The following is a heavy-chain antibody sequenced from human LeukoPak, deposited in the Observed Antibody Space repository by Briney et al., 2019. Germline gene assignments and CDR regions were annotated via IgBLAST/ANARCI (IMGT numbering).Heavy chain of an antibody. CDR1: GGSITSTNW. Sequence: TSETLSLTCGVSGGSITSTNWWSWVRQPPGQGLEWIGEISLTGRTNYNPSLIGRVIMSLDESRSQLTLTLTSVTAADTAMYYCTRESGPYCPFGYWGQGTLVVVPS. CDR2: ISLTGRT. CDR3: TRESGPYCPFGY. J-gene: IGHJ4*02. D-gene: IGHD1-26*01. V-gene: IGHV4-4*02.